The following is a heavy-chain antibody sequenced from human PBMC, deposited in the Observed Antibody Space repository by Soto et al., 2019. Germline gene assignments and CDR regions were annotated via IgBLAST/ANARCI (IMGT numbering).Heavy chain of an antibody. CDR2: IKADGSES. CDR3: ARDGRANARDY. Sequence: EVQLVESGGGLVQPGGSLRLSCAASGFTFTSFWMMWVRQAPGKGLEWVANIKADGSESFYVDSVKGRFTISRDNARNLLYLQMNSLGAEDTAVYYCARDGRANARDYWGQGALVTVST. CDR1: GFTFTSFW. V-gene: IGHV3-7*01. J-gene: IGHJ4*02.